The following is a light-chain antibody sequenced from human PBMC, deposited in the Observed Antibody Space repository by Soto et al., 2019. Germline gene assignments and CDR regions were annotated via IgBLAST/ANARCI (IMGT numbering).Light chain of an antibody. J-gene: IGKJ5*01. Sequence: EIVLTQSPATLSLSPGDRATLSCRASQSVYNYLAWYQQKPGQAPRLVMYDAGTRATGISDRFSGSGSGTDFTLTISSLEPEDFAVYYYQQRRNWPLTFGQGTRLEVQ. CDR3: QQRRNWPLT. V-gene: IGKV3-11*01. CDR2: DAG. CDR1: QSVYNY.